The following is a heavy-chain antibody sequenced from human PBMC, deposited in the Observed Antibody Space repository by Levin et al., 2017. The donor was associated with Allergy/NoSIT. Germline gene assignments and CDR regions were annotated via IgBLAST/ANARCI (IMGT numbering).Heavy chain of an antibody. J-gene: IGHJ2*01. CDR2: IYYSGSTVYYSGST. V-gene: IGHV4-61*01. CDR1: GGSVSSGSYY. Sequence: SQTLSLTCTVSGGSVSSGSYYWSWIRQPPGKGLEWIGYIYYSGSTVYYSGSTHYNPSLQSRVTISVDTSKSQFSLKLSSVTAADTAVYYCARTPGLVMVTTINSWYFDLWGRGTLVTVSS. CDR3: ARTPGLVMVTTINSWYFDL. D-gene: IGHD2-21*02.